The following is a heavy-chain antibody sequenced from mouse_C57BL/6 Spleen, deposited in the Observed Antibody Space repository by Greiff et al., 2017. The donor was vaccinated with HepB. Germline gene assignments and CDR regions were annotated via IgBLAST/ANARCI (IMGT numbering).Heavy chain of an antibody. CDR2: ISDGGSYT. D-gene: IGHD2-5*01. J-gene: IGHJ4*01. CDR3: ARDRRSNYDYAMDY. Sequence: EVQLQESGGGLVKPGGSLKLSCAASGFTFSSYAMSWVRQTPEKRLEWVATISDGGSYTYYPDNVKGRFTISRDNAKNNLYLQMSHLKSEDTAMYYCARDRRSNYDYAMDYWGQGTSVTVSS. CDR1: GFTFSSYA. V-gene: IGHV5-4*01.